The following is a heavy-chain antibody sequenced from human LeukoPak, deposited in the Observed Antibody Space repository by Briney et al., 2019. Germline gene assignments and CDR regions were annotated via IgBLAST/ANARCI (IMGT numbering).Heavy chain of an antibody. CDR2: VHYTWNT. CDR1: GGSIGSYH. Sequence: SETLSLTCSVSGGSIGSYHWSWIRQPPGKGLEWIGHVHYTWNTKYNPSLTGRVSVSLDRSKNQFSLSLSSLTAADTAVYYCARVASKGGMDVWGQGTTVIVSS. CDR3: ARVASKGGMDV. V-gene: IGHV4-59*01. J-gene: IGHJ6*02. D-gene: IGHD5/OR15-5a*01.